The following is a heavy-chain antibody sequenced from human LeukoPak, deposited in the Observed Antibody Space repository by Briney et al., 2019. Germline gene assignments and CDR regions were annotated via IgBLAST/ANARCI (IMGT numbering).Heavy chain of an antibody. CDR1: GYTFTSYA. J-gene: IGHJ5*02. D-gene: IGHD5-18*01. Sequence: GASVKVSCKASGYTFTSYAMHWVRQAPGQRLEWMGWIDAGNGNTKYSQEFQGRVTITRDMSTSTAYMELSSLRSEDTAIYYCAREGYTFGYFWFDPWGQGTLVTVSS. CDR2: IDAGNGNT. V-gene: IGHV1-3*03. CDR3: AREGYTFGYFWFDP.